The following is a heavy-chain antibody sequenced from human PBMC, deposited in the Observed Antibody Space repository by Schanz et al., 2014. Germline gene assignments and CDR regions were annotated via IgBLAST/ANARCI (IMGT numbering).Heavy chain of an antibody. V-gene: IGHV3-33*01. CDR2: LWHDGSKK. D-gene: IGHD5-18*01. J-gene: IGHJ2*01. CDR3: GRAGTGMAGWYFEL. Sequence: QVQLVESGGGVVQPGRSLRLSCVASGFTFSSYDVFWVRQAPGKGLEWVAILWHDGSKKYYADSVKGRFTMSRDNSKNTLFLQMSSLRVDDMAVYYCGRAGTGMAGWYFELWGRGTLVTVSS. CDR1: GFTFSSYD.